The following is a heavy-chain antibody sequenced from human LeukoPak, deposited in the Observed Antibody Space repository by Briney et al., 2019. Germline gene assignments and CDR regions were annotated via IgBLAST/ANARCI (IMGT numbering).Heavy chain of an antibody. J-gene: IGHJ4*02. Sequence: SETLSLNCTISSGSITTYYWSWIRQPPGKGLAWIGYVYNIGSTNYNPSLKSRVTISIDTSKKQISLKLSSVTAADTAVYFCAKAGGTTSPIDYWGQGTLVTVSS. CDR3: AKAGGTTSPIDY. CDR1: SGSITTYY. D-gene: IGHD4-17*01. V-gene: IGHV4-59*01. CDR2: VYNIGST.